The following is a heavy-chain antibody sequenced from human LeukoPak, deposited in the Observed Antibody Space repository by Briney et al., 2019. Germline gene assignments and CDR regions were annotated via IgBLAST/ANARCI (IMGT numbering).Heavy chain of an antibody. Sequence: SETLSLTCTVSGGSISSYYWSWIRQPPGKGLEWIGYIYYSGSTNYNPSLKSRVTISVDTPKNQFSLKLSSVTAADTAVYYCARRTPYRDGYNDYWGQGTLVTVSS. CDR1: GGSISSYY. J-gene: IGHJ4*02. CDR2: IYYSGST. CDR3: ARRTPYRDGYNDY. V-gene: IGHV4-59*08. D-gene: IGHD5-24*01.